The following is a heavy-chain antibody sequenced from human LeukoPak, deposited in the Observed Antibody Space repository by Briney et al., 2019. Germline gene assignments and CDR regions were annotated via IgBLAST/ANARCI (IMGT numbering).Heavy chain of an antibody. V-gene: IGHV1-3*01. J-gene: IGHJ4*02. CDR3: ARVHEFHYDYVWGSYRYAAGYFDY. Sequence: ASVKVSCKASGYTFTSYAMHWVRQAPGQRLEWMGWINAGNGNTKYSQKFQGRVTITADESTSTAYMELSSLRSEDTAVYYCARVHEFHYDYVWGSYRYAAGYFDYWGQGTQVTVSS. D-gene: IGHD3-16*02. CDR1: GYTFTSYA. CDR2: INAGNGNT.